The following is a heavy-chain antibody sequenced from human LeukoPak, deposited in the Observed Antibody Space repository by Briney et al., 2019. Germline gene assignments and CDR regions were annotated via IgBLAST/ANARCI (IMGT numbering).Heavy chain of an antibody. Sequence: PSETLSLTCAVYGGSFSGYYWSWIRQPPGKGLEWIGEINHSGSTNYNPSLKSRVTISVDTSKNQFSLKLSSVTAADTAVYYCAIEPHCSSTSCPDCYGMDVWGKGTTVTVSS. CDR2: INHSGST. V-gene: IGHV4-34*01. CDR3: AIEPHCSSTSCPDCYGMDV. CDR1: GGSFSGYY. J-gene: IGHJ6*04. D-gene: IGHD2-2*01.